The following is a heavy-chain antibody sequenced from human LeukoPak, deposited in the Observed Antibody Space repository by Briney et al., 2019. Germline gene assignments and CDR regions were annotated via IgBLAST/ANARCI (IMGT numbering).Heavy chain of an antibody. V-gene: IGHV4-59*01. Sequence: PETLSLTRTLPGDSLSRSYWSWIRPPPRKGLEWMGYIYYSVSANYTPSLKSRVTISVDTSKNQFSLKLSSVTAADTAVYYCARVGYRPRYCSSTSCYNPINYYFDYWGQGTLVTVSS. J-gene: IGHJ4*02. CDR3: ARVGYRPRYCSSTSCYNPINYYFDY. D-gene: IGHD2-2*02. CDR2: IYYSVSA. CDR1: GDSLSRSY.